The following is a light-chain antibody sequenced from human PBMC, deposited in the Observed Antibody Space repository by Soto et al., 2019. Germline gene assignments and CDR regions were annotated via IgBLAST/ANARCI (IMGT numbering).Light chain of an antibody. CDR3: QQYNSYSPCT. V-gene: IGKV1-5*03. J-gene: IGKJ1*01. Sequence: DIQMTQSPSTLSASVGDRVTITCRASQSISSWLAWYQQKPWKAPKLLIYKAASLESGVPSRFSGSGSWTEFTLTISSLQPDDFATYYCQQYNSYSPCTFGQGTKVEIK. CDR1: QSISSW. CDR2: KAA.